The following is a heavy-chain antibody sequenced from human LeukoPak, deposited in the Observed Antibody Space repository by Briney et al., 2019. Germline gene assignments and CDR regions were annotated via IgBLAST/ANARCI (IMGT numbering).Heavy chain of an antibody. CDR2: IYHSGST. J-gene: IGHJ4*02. CDR1: CHSISSGYY. CDR3: ARRLVVLQGFDY. V-gene: IGHV4-38-2*01. D-gene: IGHD3-16*02. Sequence: SETLSLTCADSCHSISSGYYWGWIRQPPGKGLEWVGSIYHSGSTYYNPSLKSRVTIPVDTSKNQFSLKLSSVTAADTAVYYCARRLVVLQGFDYWGQGTLVTVSS.